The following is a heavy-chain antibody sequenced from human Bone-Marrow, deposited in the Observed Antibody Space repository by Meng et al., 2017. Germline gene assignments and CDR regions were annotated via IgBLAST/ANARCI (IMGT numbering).Heavy chain of an antibody. CDR2: INHSGST. CDR3: ARGPTTMAHDFDY. D-gene: IGHD4-11*01. CDR1: GGSFSDYY. Sequence: QVQLQRLGAGLLKPSANLSLTCVVAGGSFSDYYWSWIRQPPGKGLEWNGEINHSGSTNYNPSLESRATISVDTSQNNLSLKLSSVTAADSAVYYCARGPTTMAHDFDYWGQGTLVTVSS. J-gene: IGHJ4*02. V-gene: IGHV4-34*01.